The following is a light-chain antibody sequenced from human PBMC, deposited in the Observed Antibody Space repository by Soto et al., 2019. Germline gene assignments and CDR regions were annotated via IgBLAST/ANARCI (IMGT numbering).Light chain of an antibody. J-gene: IGKJ4*01. CDR2: WSS. V-gene: IGKV4-1*01. CDR3: QQYYSNPVT. CDR1: QSILYSSDNRNY. Sequence: DIVMTQSPDSLAMSLGERATINCKSSQSILYSSDNRNYLAWYQQKPGQPPKLLIYWSSTRESGVPDRFSGSGSGTDFTLTISSLQAEDVAVYYCQQYYSNPVTFGGGTKVEI.